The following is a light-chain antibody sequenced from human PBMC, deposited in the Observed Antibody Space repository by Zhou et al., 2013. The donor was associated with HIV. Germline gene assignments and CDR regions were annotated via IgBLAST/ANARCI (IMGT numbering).Light chain of an antibody. Sequence: AIRMTQSPSSLSASTGDRVTITCRASQGISSYLAWYQQKPGKAPKLLIYAASTLQSGVPSRFSGVGSGTDFTLTISSLQPEDVGTYYCQKCDSRPWTFGQGTKVKSN. CDR1: QGISSY. V-gene: IGKV1-8*01. J-gene: IGKJ1*01. CDR3: QKCDSRPWT. CDR2: AAS.